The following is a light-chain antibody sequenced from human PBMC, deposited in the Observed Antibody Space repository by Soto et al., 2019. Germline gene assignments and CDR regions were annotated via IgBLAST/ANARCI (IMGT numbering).Light chain of an antibody. CDR2: GAS. V-gene: IGKV3-15*01. Sequence: EIVMTQSPATLSVSPGERATLSCRASQSVSSYLAWYQQKPGQAPRLLIYGASTGATGIPARFIGSGSGTEFILSVSTRQSEDFAVSYCQQYSKSPLTYGGAPNV. CDR1: QSVSSY. J-gene: IGKJ4*01. CDR3: QQYSKSPLT.